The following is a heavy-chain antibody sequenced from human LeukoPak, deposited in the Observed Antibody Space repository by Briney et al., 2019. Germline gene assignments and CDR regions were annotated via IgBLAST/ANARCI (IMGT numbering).Heavy chain of an antibody. Sequence: PGRSLRLSCAASGFTFSSYGMHWVRQAPGKGLEWVSVILYDGSNKNYADSVKGRFTISRDNSKNTMYLQMNSLRAEDTAVYYCARAESNYDSSGGYGMDVWGQGTTVTVSS. J-gene: IGHJ6*02. D-gene: IGHD3-22*01. V-gene: IGHV3-30*19. CDR3: ARAESNYDSSGGYGMDV. CDR1: GFTFSSYG. CDR2: ILYDGSNK.